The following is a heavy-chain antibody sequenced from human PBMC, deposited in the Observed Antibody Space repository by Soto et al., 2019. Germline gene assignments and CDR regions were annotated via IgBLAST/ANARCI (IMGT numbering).Heavy chain of an antibody. V-gene: IGHV1-18*01. CDR1: GYTFTSYG. J-gene: IGHJ2*01. CDR3: ARVGGGQEMPYWYFYL. Sequence: QVQLVQPGAEVKKPGASVKVSCKASGYTFTSYGISWVRQAPGQGLEWMGWFSAYNGNTNYAQKLQGRVTMTTDTSARIAYMELRSLRSDDTAVYYCARVGGGQEMPYWYFYLWGRGTLVTVSS. D-gene: IGHD2-15*01. CDR2: FSAYNGNT.